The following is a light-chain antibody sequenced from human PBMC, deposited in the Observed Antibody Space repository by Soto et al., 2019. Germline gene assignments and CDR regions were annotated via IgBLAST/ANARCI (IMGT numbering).Light chain of an antibody. J-gene: IGKJ4*01. V-gene: IGKV1-12*01. Sequence: IQMTQSPSSVSASVGDRVTITCRASQGVKTWLAWYQQKPGKAPKLLISDASSLQSGVPSRFRGSGSGTDFTLTISSVQPEDFAMYYCQQYGSSPLTFGGGTKVVIE. CDR2: DAS. CDR3: QQYGSSPLT. CDR1: QGVKTW.